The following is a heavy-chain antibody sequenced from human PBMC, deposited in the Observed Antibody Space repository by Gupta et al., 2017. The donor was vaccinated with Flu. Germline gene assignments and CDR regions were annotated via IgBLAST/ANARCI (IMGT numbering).Heavy chain of an antibody. Sequence: YVMSWVRQAPGKGLEWVSGISNDAVTTYYADFVKGRFTISRDNSKNMVHLEMNSLTVEDTATYYCAKDLEDWGATYFDHWGQGIQVTVSS. V-gene: IGHV3-23*01. CDR3: AKDLEDWGATYFDH. J-gene: IGHJ4*02. CDR1: YV. D-gene: IGHD7-27*01. CDR2: ISNDAVTT.